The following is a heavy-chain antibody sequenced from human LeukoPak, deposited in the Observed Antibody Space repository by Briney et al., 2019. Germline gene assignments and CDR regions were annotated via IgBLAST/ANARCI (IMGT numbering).Heavy chain of an antibody. CDR2: IYPADSDT. V-gene: IGHV5-51*07. CDR1: GYSIDSYW. Sequence: GESLKISCKASGYSIDSYWIGWGHQMPGKGLEWMGIIYPADSDTRYSPSFQGQVTISADKSISTAYLQWSSLKASDTAMYYCASRATCYQDSSGYRTGDYFDYWGQGTLVTVSS. CDR3: ASRATCYQDSSGYRTGDYFDY. J-gene: IGHJ4*02. D-gene: IGHD3-22*01.